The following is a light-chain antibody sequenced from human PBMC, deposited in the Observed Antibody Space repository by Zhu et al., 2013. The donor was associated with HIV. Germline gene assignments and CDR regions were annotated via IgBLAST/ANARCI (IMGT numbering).Light chain of an antibody. J-gene: IGKJ4*01. CDR2: KAS. Sequence: DTQMTQSPSTLSASVGDRVTMTCRASQSVSTWVAWYQHKPGKAPKLLIYKASSLQSGVPSRFSGSGSGTEFTLTISSLEPEDFAIYYCQLRYNWPPALTFGGGTTVDIK. CDR1: QSVSTW. V-gene: IGKV1-5*03. CDR3: QLRYNWPPALT.